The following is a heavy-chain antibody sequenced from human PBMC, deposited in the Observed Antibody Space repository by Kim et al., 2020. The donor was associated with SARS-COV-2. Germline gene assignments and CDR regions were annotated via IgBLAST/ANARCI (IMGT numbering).Heavy chain of an antibody. CDR2: IGTAGDT. Sequence: GGSLRLSCAASGFTFSSYDMHWVRQATGKGLEWVSAIGTAGDTYYPGSVKGRFTISRENAKNSLYLQMNSLRAGDTAVYYCARAAPSSLRFLEWFDYYYYGRDGWGQGTTVPSP. CDR3: ARAAPSSLRFLEWFDYYYYGRDG. CDR1: GFTFSSYD. D-gene: IGHD3-3*01. V-gene: IGHV3-13*04. J-gene: IGHJ6*02.